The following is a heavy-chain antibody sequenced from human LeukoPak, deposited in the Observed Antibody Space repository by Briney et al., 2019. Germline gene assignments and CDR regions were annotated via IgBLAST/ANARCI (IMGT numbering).Heavy chain of an antibody. CDR2: ISDSGSTI. J-gene: IGHJ4*02. CDR3: ARGRVKFDY. CDR1: GFTFSIYE. V-gene: IGHV3-48*03. Sequence: PGGPLRLSCAASGFTFSIYEMNWLRHAPGKGVECVSYISDSGSTIYYADSVKGRFTLSRDNAKNSLYLQMNSLRAGDTAVYYCARGRVKFDYWGQGTLVTVSS.